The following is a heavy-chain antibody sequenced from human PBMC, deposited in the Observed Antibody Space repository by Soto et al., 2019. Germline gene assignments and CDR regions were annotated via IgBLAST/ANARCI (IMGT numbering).Heavy chain of an antibody. Sequence: QVQLQQWGAGLLKPSETLSLTCAVYGGSFSGYYWSWIRQPPGKGLEWIGEINHSGSTNYNPSIKSRITISVDTSKNQFHLQLRSVTAADTAVYYCARADYGGNSGDYWGQGTLVTVSS. CDR3: ARADYGGNSGDY. D-gene: IGHD4-17*01. J-gene: IGHJ4*02. CDR2: INHSGST. V-gene: IGHV4-34*01. CDR1: GGSFSGYY.